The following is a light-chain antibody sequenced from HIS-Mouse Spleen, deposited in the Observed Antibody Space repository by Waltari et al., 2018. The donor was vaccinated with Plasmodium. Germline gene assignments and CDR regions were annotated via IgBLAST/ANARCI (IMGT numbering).Light chain of an antibody. CDR3: CSYAGSSTYV. Sequence: QSALTQPASVSGSPGQSITISCTGTSSDVGSYNLVSWYQPPPGKAPKLMIYEGSKRPSGVSNRFSGSKSGNTASLTISGLQAEDEADYYCCSYAGSSTYVFGTGTKVTVL. CDR2: EGS. V-gene: IGLV2-23*01. CDR1: SSDVGSYNL. J-gene: IGLJ1*01.